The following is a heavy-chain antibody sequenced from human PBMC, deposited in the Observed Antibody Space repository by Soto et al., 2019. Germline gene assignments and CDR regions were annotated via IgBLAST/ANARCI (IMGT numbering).Heavy chain of an antibody. V-gene: IGHV3-30-3*01. CDR1: GFTFSSYA. CDR2: ISYDGSNK. CDR3: ARYLVDPASIGYYGMDV. Sequence: QVQLVESGGGGVQPGRSLRLSCAASGFTFSSYAMHWVRQAPGKGLEWVAVISYDGSNKYYADSVKGRFTISRDNSKNTLYLQMNSLRAEDTAVYYCARYLVDPASIGYYGMDVWGQGTTVTVSS. J-gene: IGHJ6*02. D-gene: IGHD5-18*01.